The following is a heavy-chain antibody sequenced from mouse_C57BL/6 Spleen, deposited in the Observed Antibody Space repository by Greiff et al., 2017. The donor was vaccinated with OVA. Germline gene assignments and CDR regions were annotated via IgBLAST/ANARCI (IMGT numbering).Heavy chain of an antibody. J-gene: IGHJ4*01. CDR3: ARDEGDY. CDR2: LYPGDGDT. V-gene: IGHV1-80*01. CDR1: GYAFRSYW. Sequence: QFQLQQSGAELVQPGASVKISCKASGYAFRSYWMHLVQQRPGKGLAWIGQLYPGDGDTNYNGKFKGKATLTADKSSSTAYMQLSSLTSEDSAVYFCARDEGDYWGQGTSVTVSS.